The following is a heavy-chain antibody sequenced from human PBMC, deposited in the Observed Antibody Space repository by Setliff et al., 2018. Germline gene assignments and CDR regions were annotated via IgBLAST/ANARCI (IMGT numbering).Heavy chain of an antibody. CDR1: GLRFSDAW. Sequence: GGSLRLSCAVSGLRFSDAWVSWVRQAPGKGLEWAGRIKSYGSGGTIDYAAPVEGRFTISRDDSKNTVYLQMSSLKIEDTAVYYCVHNADFIGTFNPWGQGTMVTVSS. CDR3: VHNADFIGTFNP. V-gene: IGHV3-15*01. CDR2: IKSYGSGGTI. D-gene: IGHD2-8*01. J-gene: IGHJ3*01.